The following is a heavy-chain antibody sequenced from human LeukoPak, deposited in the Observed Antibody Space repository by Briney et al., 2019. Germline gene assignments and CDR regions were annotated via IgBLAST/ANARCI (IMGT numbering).Heavy chain of an antibody. D-gene: IGHD3-22*01. V-gene: IGHV3-23*01. CDR2: ISGSGGSI. CDR1: GFTFTNAW. Sequence: PGGSLRLSCAASGFTFTNAWMSWVRQAPGKGLEWVSAISGSGGSIYYADSVKGRFTISRDNSKNTLYLQMNSLRAEDTAVYYCAKDERYYDSSGYYPNGNFKHWGQGTLVTVSS. CDR3: AKDERYYDSSGYYPNGNFKH. J-gene: IGHJ1*01.